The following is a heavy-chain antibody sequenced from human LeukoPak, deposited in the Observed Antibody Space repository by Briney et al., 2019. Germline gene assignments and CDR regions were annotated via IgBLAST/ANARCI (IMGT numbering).Heavy chain of an antibody. CDR2: INPNSGGT. J-gene: IGHJ4*02. CDR1: GYTFTSYA. D-gene: IGHD6-13*01. CDR3: ARDRGIAAAGTVDY. Sequence: ASVKVSCKASGYTFTSYAMNWVRQAPGQGLEWMGRINPNSGGTNYAQKFQGKVTMTRDTSISTAYMELSRLRSDDTAVYYCARDRGIAAAGTVDYWGQGTLVTVSS. V-gene: IGHV1-2*06.